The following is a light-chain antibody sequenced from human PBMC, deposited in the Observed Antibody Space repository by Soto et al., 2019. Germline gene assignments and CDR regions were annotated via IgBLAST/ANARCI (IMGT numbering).Light chain of an antibody. CDR2: WAS. Sequence: DIVMTESPDSLTVSLGERATINCKSSQSVLYSSNNKNYLAWYQQKPGQPPKLLIYWASTRESGVPDRFSGSGSGTDFTLNISSLQAEDVAVYYCQQYYSAISFGRGTRLEIK. CDR3: QQYYSAIS. J-gene: IGKJ5*01. CDR1: QSVLYSSNNKNY. V-gene: IGKV4-1*01.